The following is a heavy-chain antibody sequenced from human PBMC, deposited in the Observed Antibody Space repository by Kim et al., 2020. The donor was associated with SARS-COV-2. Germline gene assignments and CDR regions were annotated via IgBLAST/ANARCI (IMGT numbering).Heavy chain of an antibody. J-gene: IGHJ6*02. CDR1: GGSFSGYY. V-gene: IGHV4-34*01. Sequence: SETLSLTCAVYGGSFSGYYWSWIRQPPGKGLEWIGEINHSGSTNYNPSLKSRVTISVDTSKNQFSLKLSSVTAADTAVYYCARNEYYDFWSGYYYYYGVDVWGQEPTVPVSS. D-gene: IGHD3-3*01. CDR3: ARNEYYDFWSGYYYYYGVDV. CDR2: INHSGST.